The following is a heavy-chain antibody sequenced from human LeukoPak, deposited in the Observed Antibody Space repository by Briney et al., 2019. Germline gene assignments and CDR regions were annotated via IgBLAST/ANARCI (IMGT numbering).Heavy chain of an antibody. D-gene: IGHD2-2*01. CDR3: ARTSRVPAAKVGGFDY. CDR1: GFTVSSNY. CDR2: IYGGGST. J-gene: IGHJ4*02. V-gene: IGHV3-53*01. Sequence: GGSLRLSCAASGFTVSSNYMSWVRQAPGKGLEWVSVIYGGGSTYYADSVKGRFTISRDNSKNTLYLQMNSLRAEDTAVYYCARTSRVPAAKVGGFDYWGQGTLVTVSS.